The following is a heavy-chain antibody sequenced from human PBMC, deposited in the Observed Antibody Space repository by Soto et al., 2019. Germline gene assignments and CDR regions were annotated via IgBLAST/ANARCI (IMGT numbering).Heavy chain of an antibody. CDR2: ISGYNGKT. CDR1: GYTFTSYG. V-gene: IGHV1-18*01. D-gene: IGHD3-10*01. J-gene: IGHJ6*02. CDR3: AREGVGPYNTGGMDV. Sequence: QVQLVQSGGEVKKPGASVKVSCKASGYTFTSYGISWVRQAPEQGLEWMGWISGYNGKTNYAQKVQDRVTMTTDTATSTVHMELRSLRSDDTAVYYCAREGVGPYNTGGMDVWGQGTTVTVSS.